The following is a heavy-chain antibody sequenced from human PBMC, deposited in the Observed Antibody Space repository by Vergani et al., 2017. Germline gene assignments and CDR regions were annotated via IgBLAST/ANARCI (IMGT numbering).Heavy chain of an antibody. CDR3: AREGVVPAACFNY. V-gene: IGHV3-30-3*01. D-gene: IGHD2-2*01. CDR1: GFTFSSYA. J-gene: IGHJ4*02. CDR2: ISYDGSNK. Sequence: QVQLVESGGGVVQPGRSLRLSCAASGFTFSSYAMHWVRQAPGKGLEWVAVISYDGSNKYYADSVKGRFTISRDNSKNTLYLQMNSLIAEDTAVYYCAREGVVPAACFNYWGQGTLVTVSS.